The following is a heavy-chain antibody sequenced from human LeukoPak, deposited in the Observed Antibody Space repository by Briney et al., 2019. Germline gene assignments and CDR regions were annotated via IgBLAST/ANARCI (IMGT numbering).Heavy chain of an antibody. CDR1: GYTFTSYG. V-gene: IGHV1-18*01. CDR2: ISAYNGNT. D-gene: IGHD5-12*01. CDR3: ARVGDSGYDLRLVDI. Sequence: ASVKVSCKASGYTFTSYGISWVRQAPGQGLEWMGWISAYNGNTNYAQKLQGRVTMTTDTSTSTAYMELSSLRSEDTAVYYCARVGDSGYDLRLVDIWGQGTMVTVSS. J-gene: IGHJ3*02.